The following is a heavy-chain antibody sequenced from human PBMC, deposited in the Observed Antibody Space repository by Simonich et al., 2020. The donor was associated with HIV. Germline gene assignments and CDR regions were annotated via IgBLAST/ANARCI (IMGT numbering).Heavy chain of an antibody. CDR1: GFTFSSYA. CDR2: ISYDGSNN. Sequence: QVQLVESGGGVVQPGRSLRLSCAASGFTFSSYAMHWVRQAPGKGLEWVAVISYDGSNNYYADSVKGRFTISRDNSKNTLYLQMNSLRDEDTAVYYCASGGSISSVWADDYWGQGTLVTVSS. D-gene: IGHD3-16*01. CDR3: ASGGSISSVWADDY. V-gene: IGHV3-30*07. J-gene: IGHJ4*02.